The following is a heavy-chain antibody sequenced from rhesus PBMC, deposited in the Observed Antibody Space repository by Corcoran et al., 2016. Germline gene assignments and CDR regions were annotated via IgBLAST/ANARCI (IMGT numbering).Heavy chain of an antibody. D-gene: IGHD3-3*01. V-gene: IGHV4-165*01. CDR3: ARNNIWTGRTLDY. J-gene: IGHJ4*01. CDR2: ISGSSGST. Sequence: QVQLQESGPGLVKPSENLSLTCAVPGGSSSGYYWGWIRQPPGEGLEWIGDISGSSGSTDYNPSLKSRVTISTDTSKNQFSLKLSSVTAADTAVYYCARNNIWTGRTLDYWGQGVLVTVSS. CDR1: GGSSSGYY.